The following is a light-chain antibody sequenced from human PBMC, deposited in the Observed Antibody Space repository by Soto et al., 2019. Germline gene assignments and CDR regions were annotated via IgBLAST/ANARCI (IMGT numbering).Light chain of an antibody. J-gene: IGKJ1*01. CDR3: QEYASYSPT. CDR1: QTISSW. CDR2: KAS. V-gene: IGKV1-5*03. Sequence: DIQMTQSPSTLSGSVGDRVTVTCRASQTISSWLAWYQQKPGKAPKLLIYKASTLKSGVPSRFSGSGSGTDFTLTITGLHPEDIATYFCQEYASYSPTFGQGTKVDI.